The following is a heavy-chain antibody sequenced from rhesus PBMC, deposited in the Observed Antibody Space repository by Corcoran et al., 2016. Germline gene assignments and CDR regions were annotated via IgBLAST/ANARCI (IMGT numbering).Heavy chain of an antibody. CDR1: GGSISSNY. J-gene: IGHJ4*01. CDR3: ARPGGYGSGYYGY. Sequence: QVQLQESGPGLVKPAATLSRTCAVSGGSISSNYWSWIRKAPGKGLEWIVRIYGSGGSTDYNPSLKSRVTISTDTSKNQFSLKLSSVTAADTAVYYCARPGGYGSGYYGYWGQGVLVTVSS. CDR2: IYGSGGST. V-gene: IGHV4-160*01. D-gene: IGHD3-28*01.